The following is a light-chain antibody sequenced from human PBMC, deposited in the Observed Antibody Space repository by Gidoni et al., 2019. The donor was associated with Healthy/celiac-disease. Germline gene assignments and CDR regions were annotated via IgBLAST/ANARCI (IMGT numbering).Light chain of an antibody. CDR1: SSDVGGYNY. J-gene: IGLJ1*01. Sequence: QSALTQPAPVSGSPGQSITISCTGTSSDVGGYNYVSWYQQHPGNAPKLMIYDVSNRPSGVSNRFSGSKSGNTASLTISGLQAEDEADYYCSSYTSSSTLVFGTGTKVTVL. CDR3: SSYTSSSTLV. CDR2: DVS. V-gene: IGLV2-14*01.